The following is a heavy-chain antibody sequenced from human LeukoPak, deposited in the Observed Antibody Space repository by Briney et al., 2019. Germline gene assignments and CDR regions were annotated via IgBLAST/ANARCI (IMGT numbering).Heavy chain of an antibody. V-gene: IGHV3-33*01. CDR2: IWYDGSNK. J-gene: IGHJ6*02. CDR3: ARDHYDSSGYPPYYYYGMDV. D-gene: IGHD3-22*01. CDR1: GFTFSSYG. Sequence: GGSLRLSCAASGFTFSSYGMHWVREAPGKGLEWVAVIWYDGSNKYYADSVKGRFTISRDNSKNTLYLQMNSLRAEDTAVYYCARDHYDSSGYPPYYYYGMDVWGQGTTVTVSS.